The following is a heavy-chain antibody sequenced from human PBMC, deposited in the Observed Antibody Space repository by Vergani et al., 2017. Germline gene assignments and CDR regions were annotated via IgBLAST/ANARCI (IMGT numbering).Heavy chain of an antibody. D-gene: IGHD2-15*01. V-gene: IGHV1-18*01. CDR1: GYTFNSYA. CDR2: INVNNGNT. J-gene: IGHJ6*02. CDR3: ARGGYGSGCRGRDYYGMDV. Sequence: QVHLLQSGAEVKKPGASVRVSCKASGYTFNSYAITWVRQAPGQGLEWMGWINVNNGNTKYTQKVQGRVTMTTDTSTNTAYMELRRLKSDDTAVYYCARGGYGSGCRGRDYYGMDVWGQGTTVIVSS.